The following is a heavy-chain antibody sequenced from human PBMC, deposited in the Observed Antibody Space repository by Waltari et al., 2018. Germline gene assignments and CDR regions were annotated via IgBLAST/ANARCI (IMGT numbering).Heavy chain of an antibody. V-gene: IGHV4-34*01. Sequence: QVQLQQWGAGLLKPSETLSLTCAVYGGSFSGYYWSWIRQPPGKGLEWIGEINHSGSTNYNPSLKSRVTISVDTSKNQFSLKLSSVTAADTAVYYCARVKSGGYCSGGSCYDWFDPWGQGTLVTVSS. CDR1: GGSFSGYY. D-gene: IGHD2-15*01. CDR2: INHSGST. CDR3: ARVKSGGYCSGGSCYDWFDP. J-gene: IGHJ5*02.